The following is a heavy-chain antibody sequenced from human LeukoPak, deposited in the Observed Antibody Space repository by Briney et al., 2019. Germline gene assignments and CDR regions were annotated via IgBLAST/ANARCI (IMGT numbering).Heavy chain of an antibody. Sequence: GESLNISCKGSGYSFTSYWIGWVRQMPGKGLEWMGIIYPGDSDTSYSPSFQGQVTISADKSISTAYLQWSSLKASDTAMYYCARPGLAVAGYYYMDVWGKGTTVTVSS. CDR2: IYPGDSDT. CDR3: ARPGLAVAGYYYMDV. D-gene: IGHD6-19*01. J-gene: IGHJ6*03. V-gene: IGHV5-51*01. CDR1: GYSFTSYW.